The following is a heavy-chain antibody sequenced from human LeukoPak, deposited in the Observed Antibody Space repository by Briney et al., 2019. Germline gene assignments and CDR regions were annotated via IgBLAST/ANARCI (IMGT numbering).Heavy chain of an antibody. CDR2: ISAYNGNT. CDR1: GYTFTSYG. V-gene: IGHV1-18*01. Sequence: GASVKVSCKASGYTFTSYGISWVRQAPGQGLEWMGWISAYNGNTNYAQKLQGRVTMTTDTPTSTAYMELRSLRSDDTAVYYCARGGVQLWLERVDWFDPWGQGTLATVSS. J-gene: IGHJ5*02. D-gene: IGHD5-18*01. CDR3: ARGGVQLWLERVDWFDP.